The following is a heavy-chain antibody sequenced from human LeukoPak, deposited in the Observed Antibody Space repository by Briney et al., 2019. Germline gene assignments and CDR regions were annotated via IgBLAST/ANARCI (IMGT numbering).Heavy chain of an antibody. CDR3: ARLIRGGSYYFSY. CDR1: GGSFSGYY. CDR2: IYYSGST. Sequence: SETLSLTCAVYGGSFSGYYWSWIRQPPGKGLEWIGSIYYSGSTYYNPSLKSRVTISVDTSKNQFSLKLSSVTAADTAVYYCARLIRGGSYYFSYWGQGTLVTVSS. J-gene: IGHJ4*02. D-gene: IGHD1-26*01. V-gene: IGHV4-34*01.